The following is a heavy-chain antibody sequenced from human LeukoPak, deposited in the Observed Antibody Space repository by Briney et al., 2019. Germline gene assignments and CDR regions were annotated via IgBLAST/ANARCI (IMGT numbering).Heavy chain of an antibody. CDR2: IYHSGDT. J-gene: IGHJ4*02. D-gene: IGHD1-26*01. CDR1: GGSISSRSYY. CDR3: ARAGSGSYQGRPLDF. Sequence: PSETLSLTCTVSGGSISSRSYYWGWIRQPPGKGLEYLGNIYHSGDTFYNPSLKSRVTMSVDTSKNQFSLKLISVTAADTAVYYCARAGSGSYQGRPLDFWGQGTLVTVSS. V-gene: IGHV4-39*07.